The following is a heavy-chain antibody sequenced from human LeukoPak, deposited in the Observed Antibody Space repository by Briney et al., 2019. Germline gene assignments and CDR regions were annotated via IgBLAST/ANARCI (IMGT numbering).Heavy chain of an antibody. CDR1: GFTFSTYS. V-gene: IGHV3-48*04. D-gene: IGHD6-19*01. J-gene: IGHJ4*02. CDR2: ISSSSSTI. Sequence: GGSLRLSCAASGFTFSTYSMNWVRQAPGKGLEWISYISSSSSTIYYADSVKGRFTISRDNAKNSLYLQMNSLRAEDTAVYYCARIPGYSSGWVDYWGQGTLVTVSS. CDR3: ARIPGYSSGWVDY.